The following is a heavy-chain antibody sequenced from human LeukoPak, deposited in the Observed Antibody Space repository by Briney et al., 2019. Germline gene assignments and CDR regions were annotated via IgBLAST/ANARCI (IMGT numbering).Heavy chain of an antibody. Sequence: PSETLSLTCTVSGGSISSYYWSWIRQPAGKGLEWIGRIYTSGSTNYNPSLKSQVTMSVDTSKNQFSLKLSSVTAADTAVYYCARAQSYSSALYYFDYWGQGTLVTVSS. CDR1: GGSISSYY. V-gene: IGHV4-4*07. J-gene: IGHJ4*02. CDR2: IYTSGST. CDR3: ARAQSYSSALYYFDY. D-gene: IGHD6-19*01.